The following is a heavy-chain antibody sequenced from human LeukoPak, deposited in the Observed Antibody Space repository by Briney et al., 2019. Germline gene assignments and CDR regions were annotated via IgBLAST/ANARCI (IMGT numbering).Heavy chain of an antibody. CDR1: GFTFSSYA. CDR3: AEHPSMPRGPGY. CDR2: ISGSGGDT. J-gene: IGHJ4*02. Sequence: GSLRLSCATSGFTFSSYAMSWVRQAPGKGLEWVSVISGSGGDTYYADSVKGRFTISRDNSKNTLYLQMNSLRAEDTAVYYCAEHPSMPRGPGYWGQGTLVTVSS. V-gene: IGHV3-23*01. D-gene: IGHD3-10*01.